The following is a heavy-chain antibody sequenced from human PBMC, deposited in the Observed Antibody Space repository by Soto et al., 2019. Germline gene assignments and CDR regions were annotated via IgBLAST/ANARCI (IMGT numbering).Heavy chain of an antibody. CDR3: ARDKTTGPPDYCDD. CDR1: GFTFSNFP. J-gene: IGHJ4*02. CDR2: ISHDGRVT. V-gene: IGHV3-30*04. Sequence: QVQLVESGGGVVQPGTSLRLSCAASGFTFSNFPIHWVRQAPGKGLEWVAVISHDGRVTFYADSVKGRFTIYRDDSXNTVYLQMDNVRGEDTAVYYCARDKTTGPPDYCDDWGQGTLVTVSS.